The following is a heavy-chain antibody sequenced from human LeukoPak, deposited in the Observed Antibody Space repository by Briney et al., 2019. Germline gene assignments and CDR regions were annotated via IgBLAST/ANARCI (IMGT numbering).Heavy chain of an antibody. D-gene: IGHD6-13*01. J-gene: IGHJ4*02. CDR2: IWYDGSDK. V-gene: IGHV3-33*01. Sequence: GGSLRLSCAASGFTFSSYGMHWVRQAPGKGLEWVAVIWYDGSDKYYAESVKGRFTISRDNSKNTLYLQMNSLGAEDTAVYYCARDRYTSSWRTMDYWGQGTLVTVSS. CDR1: GFTFSSYG. CDR3: ARDRYTSSWRTMDY.